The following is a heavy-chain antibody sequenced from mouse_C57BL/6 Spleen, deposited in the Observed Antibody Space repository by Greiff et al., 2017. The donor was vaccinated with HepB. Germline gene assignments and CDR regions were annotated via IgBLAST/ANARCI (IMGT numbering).Heavy chain of an antibody. J-gene: IGHJ3*01. CDR1: GYTFTSYW. CDR2: IHPNSGST. D-gene: IGHD2-4*01. CDR3: TLYYDYDEWFAY. V-gene: IGHV1-64*01. Sequence: QVQLQQPGAELVKPGASVKLSCKASGYTFTSYWMHWVKQRPGQGLEWIGMIHPNSGSTSYNQKFKGKAKLTAVTSASTAYMELSSLTNEDSAVYYCTLYYDYDEWFAYWGQGTLVTVSA.